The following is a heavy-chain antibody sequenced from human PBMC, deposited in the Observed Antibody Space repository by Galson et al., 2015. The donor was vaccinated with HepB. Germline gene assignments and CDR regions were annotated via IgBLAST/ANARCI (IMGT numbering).Heavy chain of an antibody. CDR3: AKSRGYYDSSGYTELDY. Sequence: SLRLSCAASGFTFDDYTMHWVRQAPGKGLEWVSLISWDGGSTYYADSVKGRFTISRDNSKNSLYLQMNSLRTEDTALYYCAKSRGYYDSSGYTELDYWGQGTLVTVSS. V-gene: IGHV3-43*01. J-gene: IGHJ4*02. CDR1: GFTFDDYT. CDR2: ISWDGGST. D-gene: IGHD3-22*01.